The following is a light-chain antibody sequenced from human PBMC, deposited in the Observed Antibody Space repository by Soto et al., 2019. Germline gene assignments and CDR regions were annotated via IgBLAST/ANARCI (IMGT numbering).Light chain of an antibody. V-gene: IGLV3-25*03. CDR3: QSADSSGTFVV. CDR2: KDS. Sequence: SYELTKPPSVSVSPGHTARITCSGDALPKQYASWYQQKPGQATVLVIYKDSETPSGIPERFSGSSSGTTVTLTISGVQAEDEDEYYCQSADSSGTFVVFGGGTKLTVL. J-gene: IGLJ2*01. CDR1: ALPKQY.